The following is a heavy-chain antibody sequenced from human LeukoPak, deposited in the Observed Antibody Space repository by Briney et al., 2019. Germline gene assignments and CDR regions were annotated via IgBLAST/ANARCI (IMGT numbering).Heavy chain of an antibody. Sequence: GGSLRLSCAASGFTFNIHWMTWVRQAPGKGLERVAKINPDGSEKYYVDSVKGRFTISRDNTKNPVYVQMNSLRADDTAVYFCAKEEWFRFDIWGQGTSVTVSS. V-gene: IGHV3-7*01. CDR1: GFTFNIHW. CDR2: INPDGSEK. J-gene: IGHJ4*02. D-gene: IGHD3-10*01. CDR3: AKEEWFRFDI.